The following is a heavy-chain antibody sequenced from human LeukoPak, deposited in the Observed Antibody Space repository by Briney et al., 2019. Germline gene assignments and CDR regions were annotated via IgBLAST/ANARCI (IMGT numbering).Heavy chain of an antibody. CDR3: ARGGELLNY. V-gene: IGHV4-61*02. D-gene: IGHD1-7*01. Sequence: SETLSLTCTVSGGSFSSGDYYWTWIRQPAGKGLEGIGRIYTSGSTTYSPSLKSRVTISRDTSKNQFSLRLSSVTAADTAVYYCARGGELLNYLGQGTLVTVSS. CDR2: IYTSGST. CDR1: GGSFSSGDYY. J-gene: IGHJ4*02.